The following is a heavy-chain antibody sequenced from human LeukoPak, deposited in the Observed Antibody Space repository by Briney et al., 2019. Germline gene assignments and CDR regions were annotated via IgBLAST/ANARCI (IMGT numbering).Heavy chain of an antibody. CDR2: ISYDGSNK. CDR1: GFTFSSYG. D-gene: IGHD5-12*01. CDR3: AKDREVATIGFHYFDY. V-gene: IGHV3-30*18. J-gene: IGHJ4*02. Sequence: GGSLRLSCAASGFTFSSYGMHWVRQAPGMGLEWVAVISYDGSNKYYADSVKGRFTISRDNSKNTLYLQMNSLRAEDTAVYYCAKDREVATIGFHYFDYWGQGTLATVSS.